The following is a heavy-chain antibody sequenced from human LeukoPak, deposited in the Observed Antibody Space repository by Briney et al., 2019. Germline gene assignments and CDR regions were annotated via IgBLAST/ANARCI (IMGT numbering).Heavy chain of an antibody. CDR1: GHTFTTSG. CDR2: ISAYNGNT. V-gene: IGHV1-18*01. Sequence: ATPTDSCKASGHTFTTSGISWVRQAPGQRLERMGWISAYNGNTNYAQKLQGRVTMTTDTSTSTAYMELRSLRSDDTAVYYCASSFGGFTFDYWGQGTLVTVSS. D-gene: IGHD2-15*01. J-gene: IGHJ4*02. CDR3: ASSFGGFTFDY.